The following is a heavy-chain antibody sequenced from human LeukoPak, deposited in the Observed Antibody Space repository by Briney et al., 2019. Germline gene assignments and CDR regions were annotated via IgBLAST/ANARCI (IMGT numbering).Heavy chain of an antibody. V-gene: IGHV3-52*01. D-gene: IGHD2-2*01. CDR3: VRGVGSSTSCYVRAFDI. CDR2: IKCDGSEK. CDR1: GFTFSNSW. J-gene: IGHJ3*02. Sequence: GGSLKLSCAASGFTFSNSWMHWVCQAPGKGLEWVADIKCDGSEKCYVDSVKGRLTISRDNAKNSLYLQVNSLRAEDMTVYYCVRGVGSSTSCYVRAFDIWGQGTMVTVSS.